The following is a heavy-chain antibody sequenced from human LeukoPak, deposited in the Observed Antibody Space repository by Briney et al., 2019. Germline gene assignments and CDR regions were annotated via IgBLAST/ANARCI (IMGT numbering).Heavy chain of an antibody. D-gene: IGHD6-19*01. CDR2: ISSSSSYI. V-gene: IGHV3-21*01. Sequence: PGGSLRLSCAASGFTFSSYSMNWVRQAPGKGLEWVSSISSSSSYIYYADSVKGRFTISRDNAKNSLYLQMNSLRAEDTAVYYCARGYSSGWYFDYWGRGTLVTVSS. J-gene: IGHJ4*02. CDR1: GFTFSSYS. CDR3: ARGYSSGWYFDY.